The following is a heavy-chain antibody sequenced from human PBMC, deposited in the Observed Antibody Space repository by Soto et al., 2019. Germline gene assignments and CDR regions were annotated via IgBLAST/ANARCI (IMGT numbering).Heavy chain of an antibody. CDR1: GGSISSGGYY. V-gene: IGHV4-61*08. Sequence: SETLSLTCTVSGGSISSGGYYWSWIRQHPGKGLEWIGNIHYNGNTKYNPSLKSRVSMSVDTSKNQFSLRLISVTAADTAKYFCPTEGNLGRWLQPLDFWGQGTLVTVSS. CDR3: PTEGNLGRWLQPLDF. D-gene: IGHD5-12*01. J-gene: IGHJ4*02. CDR2: IHYNGNT.